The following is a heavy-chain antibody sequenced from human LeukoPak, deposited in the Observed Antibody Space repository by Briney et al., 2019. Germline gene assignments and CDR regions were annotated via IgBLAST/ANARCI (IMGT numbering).Heavy chain of an antibody. Sequence: SETLSLTCTVSGGSISSSTYYCGWIRQPPGKGLEWFGSIYYSGRTTYNPPLRSRVTISVNTSNDPFSLKLSSVNAADTAAYYCARQRGYNDAFDIWSQGTMVTVSS. J-gene: IGHJ3*02. V-gene: IGHV4-39*01. D-gene: IGHD5-24*01. CDR3: ARQRGYNDAFDI. CDR1: GGSISSSTYY. CDR2: IYYSGRT.